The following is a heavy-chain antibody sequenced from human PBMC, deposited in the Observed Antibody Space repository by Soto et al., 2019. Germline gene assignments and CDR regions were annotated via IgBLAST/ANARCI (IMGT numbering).Heavy chain of an antibody. D-gene: IGHD3-3*01. CDR2: ISWNSGSI. Sequence: GGSLRLSCAASGFTFDDYAMHWVRQAPGKGLEWVSGISWNSGSIGYADSVKGRFTISRDNAKNSLYLQMNSLRAEDTALYYCAKDISRFLEWFPDYWGQGTLVTVSS. CDR3: AKDISRFLEWFPDY. J-gene: IGHJ4*02. V-gene: IGHV3-9*01. CDR1: GFTFDDYA.